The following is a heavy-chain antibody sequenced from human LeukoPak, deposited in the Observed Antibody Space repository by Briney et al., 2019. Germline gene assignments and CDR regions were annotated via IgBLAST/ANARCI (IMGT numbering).Heavy chain of an antibody. J-gene: IGHJ3*02. CDR3: AREPVGATRDGAFDI. CDR2: ISSNGGST. D-gene: IGHD1-26*01. V-gene: IGHV3-64*01. Sequence: GGSLRLSCAASGINFSGSLIHWVRQAPGKGLEYVSAISSNGGSTYYANSVKGRFTISRDNSKNTLYLQMGSLRAEDMAVYYCAREPVGATRDGAFDIWGQGTMVTVSS. CDR1: GINFSGSL.